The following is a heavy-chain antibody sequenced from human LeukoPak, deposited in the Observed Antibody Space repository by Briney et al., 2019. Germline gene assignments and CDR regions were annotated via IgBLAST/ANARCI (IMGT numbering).Heavy chain of an antibody. CDR1: GGSISSGGYS. Sequence: SETLSLTCAVSGGSISSGGYSWSWIRQPPGKGLEWLGYIYQSGNTYYNPSLKSRVTISLDRSKNQFSLKLSSVTAADTAVYYCAGVAHYYGSGSAPYYFDYWGQGTLVTVSS. CDR3: AGVAHYYGSGSAPYYFDY. J-gene: IGHJ4*02. CDR2: IYQSGNT. D-gene: IGHD3-10*01. V-gene: IGHV4-30-2*01.